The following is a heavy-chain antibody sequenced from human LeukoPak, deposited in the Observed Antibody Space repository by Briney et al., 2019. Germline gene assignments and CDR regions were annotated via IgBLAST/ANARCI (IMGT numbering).Heavy chain of an antibody. CDR2: INSDGSST. CDR1: GFTFSSYW. D-gene: IGHD5-12*01. Sequence: GSLRLSCAASGFTFSSYWMHWVRQAPGKGLVWVSRINSDGSSTSYADSVKGRFTISRDNAKNTLYLQMNSLRAEDTAVYYCARADSGYDYYFDYWGQGTLVTVSP. V-gene: IGHV3-74*01. J-gene: IGHJ4*02. CDR3: ARADSGYDYYFDY.